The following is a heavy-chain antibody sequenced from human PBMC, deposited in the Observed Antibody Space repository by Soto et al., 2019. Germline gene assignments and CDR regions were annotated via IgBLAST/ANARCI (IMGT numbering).Heavy chain of an antibody. Sequence: QVQLVQSGAEVKKPGASVKISCKASGYTFTSYYMHWVRQAPGQGLEWMGRINPSGGSSNYAQKLQGTVAMTKDTSTSTVYKELNSLRSEDTAVYYCARPPYPGCISAVCYPRDYWGEGTLVTVSS. D-gene: IGHD2-8*02. CDR2: INPSGGSS. V-gene: IGHV1-46*01. J-gene: IGHJ4*02. CDR1: GYTFTSYY. CDR3: ARPPYPGCISAVCYPRDY.